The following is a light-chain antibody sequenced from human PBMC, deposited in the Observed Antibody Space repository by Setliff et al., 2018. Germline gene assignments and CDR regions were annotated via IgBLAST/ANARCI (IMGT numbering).Light chain of an antibody. CDR1: SSDIGGYNY. Sequence: QSVLTQPASVSGSPGQSITISCTGPSSDIGGYNYVSWYQQYPGKAPQLIIYGVSKRPSGVSDRFSGSKSGNTASLTISGLQVEDEADYYCNAYSADTTYVFGSGTKGTVL. V-gene: IGLV2-14*03. J-gene: IGLJ1*01. CDR2: GVS. CDR3: NAYSADTTYV.